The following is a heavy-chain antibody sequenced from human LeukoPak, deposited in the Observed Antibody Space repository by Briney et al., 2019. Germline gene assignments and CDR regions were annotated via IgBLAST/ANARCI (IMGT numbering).Heavy chain of an antibody. D-gene: IGHD5-12*01. CDR3: ARDLFPGYSIGYHYGY. CDR2: ISGGGSI. Sequence: GGSLRLSCAASGFTVTNNYMSWVRQAPGEGLEWVSIISGGGSIYYADSVEGRFTISRDNSKNTVFLRMNSLRAEDTAVYYCARDLFPGYSIGYHYGYWGQGTRVTVSS. V-gene: IGHV3-66*01. CDR1: GFTVTNNY. J-gene: IGHJ4*02.